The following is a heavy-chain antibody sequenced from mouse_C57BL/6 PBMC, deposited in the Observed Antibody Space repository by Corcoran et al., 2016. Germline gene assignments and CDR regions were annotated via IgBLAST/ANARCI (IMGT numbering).Heavy chain of an antibody. CDR3: ARGLLLAMDY. D-gene: IGHD2-3*01. Sequence: DVQLQESGPGLVKPSQSLSLTCSVTGYSITSGYYWNWIRQFPGNKLEWMGYISYDGSNNYNPSLKNRISITRDTSKNQFFLKLNSVTTEDTATYYGARGLLLAMDYWGQGTSVTVSS. CDR1: GYSITSGYY. CDR2: ISYDGSN. V-gene: IGHV3-6*01. J-gene: IGHJ4*01.